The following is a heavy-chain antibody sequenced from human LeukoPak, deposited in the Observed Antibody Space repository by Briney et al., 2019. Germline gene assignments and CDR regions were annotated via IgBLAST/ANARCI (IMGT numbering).Heavy chain of an antibody. V-gene: IGHV5-51*01. CDR2: IYPGDSDT. Sequence: GESLKISCKGSGYSFTSYWIGWARQMPGKGLEWMGIIYPGDSDTRYSPSFQGQVTISADKSISTAYLQWSSLKASDTAMYYCARSPIMITFGGVIVPFDYWGQGTLVTVSS. CDR1: GYSFTSYW. CDR3: ARSPIMITFGGVIVPFDY. D-gene: IGHD3-16*02. J-gene: IGHJ4*02.